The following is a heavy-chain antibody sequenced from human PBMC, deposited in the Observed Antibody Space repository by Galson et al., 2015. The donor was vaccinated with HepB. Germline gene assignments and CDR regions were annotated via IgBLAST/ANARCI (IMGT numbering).Heavy chain of an antibody. V-gene: IGHV5-51*01. J-gene: IGHJ5*02. CDR2: IYPGDSDT. D-gene: IGHD3-3*01. Sequence: QPGAEVKKPGESLRISCKGSGSSFTSYWIGWVRQMPGKGLEWMGIIYPGDSDTRYSPSFQGQVTISADKSISTAYLQWSSLKASDTAMYYCATLYYDFWSGYFYNWFDPWGQGTLVTVSS. CDR1: GSSFTSYW. CDR3: ATLYYDFWSGYFYNWFDP.